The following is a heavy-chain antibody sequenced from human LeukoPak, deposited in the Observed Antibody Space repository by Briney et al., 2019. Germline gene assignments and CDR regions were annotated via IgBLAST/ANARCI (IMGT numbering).Heavy chain of an antibody. D-gene: IGHD6-13*01. V-gene: IGHV1-18*01. CDR1: GYTFTSYG. CDR2: ISAYNGNT. Sequence: GASVKVSCKASGYTFTSYGISWVRQAPGQGLEWMGWISAYNGNTNYAQKLQGRVTMTTDTSTSTAYMELRSLRSDDTAVYYCAREAAGYSSTRGAFDIWGQGTMVTVSS. CDR3: AREAAGYSSTRGAFDI. J-gene: IGHJ3*02.